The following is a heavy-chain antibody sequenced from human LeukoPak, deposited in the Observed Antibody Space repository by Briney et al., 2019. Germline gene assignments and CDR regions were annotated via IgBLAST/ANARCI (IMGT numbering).Heavy chain of an antibody. V-gene: IGHV3-74*01. CDR2: IQSDGTT. CDR1: GLTFSSAW. J-gene: IGHJ4*02. CDR3: ARDGSYKLDY. D-gene: IGHD1-26*01. Sequence: PGGSLRLSCAASGLTFSSAWMHWVRQTPGKGLVWVSRIQSDGTTTYADSVRGRFTISRDSAKNTLYLQMNNLRAEDTGVYYCARDGSYKLDYWGQGTLVTVSS.